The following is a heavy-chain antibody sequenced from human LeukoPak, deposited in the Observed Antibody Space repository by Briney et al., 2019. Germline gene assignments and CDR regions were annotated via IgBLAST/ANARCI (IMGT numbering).Heavy chain of an antibody. V-gene: IGHV4-34*01. CDR1: GGSFSGYY. CDR2: INHSGST. J-gene: IGHJ1*01. Sequence: SETLSLTCAVYGGSFSGYYWSWIRQPPGKGLEWIGEINHSGSTNYNPSLKSRVTISVDTSQNQFSLKLSSVPAADTAVYYCARGLTFEYFQHWGQGTLVTVSS. CDR3: ARGLTFEYFQH. D-gene: IGHD3-16*01.